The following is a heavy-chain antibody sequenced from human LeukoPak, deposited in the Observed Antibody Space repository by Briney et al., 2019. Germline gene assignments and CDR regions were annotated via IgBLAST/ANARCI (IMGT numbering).Heavy chain of an antibody. D-gene: IGHD3-16*01. J-gene: IGHJ6*02. CDR1: GGSISGHY. Sequence: SETLSLTCTVSGGSISGHYWTWVRQSPGEGLEWIGQIHYSGKADYNPSLRSRITISVDTSKNQMSLKVTSVTAADTAVYYCARFGVDYGMDVWGQGTTVTVS. CDR3: ARFGVDYGMDV. V-gene: IGHV4-59*11. CDR2: IHYSGKA.